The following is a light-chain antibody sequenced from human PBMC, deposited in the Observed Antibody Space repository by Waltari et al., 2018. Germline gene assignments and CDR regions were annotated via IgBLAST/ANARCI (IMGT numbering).Light chain of an antibody. V-gene: IGLV1-40*01. CDR3: AAWDDSLNGWV. CDR1: RSNIGARYD. J-gene: IGLJ3*02. Sequence: QSVLTQPPSVSGAPGQRVTISCTGSRSNIGARYDVHWYQQLPGTAPKLLIFGHTHRPSGAPDRFSGAKSGTSSSLAISGLQSEDEADYYWAAWDDSLNGWVFGGGTKLTVL. CDR2: GHT.